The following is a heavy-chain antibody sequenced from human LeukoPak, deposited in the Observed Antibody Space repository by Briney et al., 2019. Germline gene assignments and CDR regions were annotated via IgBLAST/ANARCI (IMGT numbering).Heavy chain of an antibody. CDR3: AGLPAYYYDTSGFYFDY. J-gene: IGHJ4*02. Sequence: PGGSLRLSCAASGFTVSSNYMSWVRQAPGKGLEWVSVIYSGGSTYYADSVKGRFTISRDNSKNTLYLQMNSLRAKDTAVYYCAGLPAYYYDTSGFYFDYWGQGTLVTVSS. CDR1: GFTVSSNY. CDR2: IYSGGST. D-gene: IGHD3-22*01. V-gene: IGHV3-66*04.